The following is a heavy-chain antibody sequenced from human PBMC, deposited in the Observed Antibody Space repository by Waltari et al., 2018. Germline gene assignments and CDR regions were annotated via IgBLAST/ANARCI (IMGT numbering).Heavy chain of an antibody. CDR2: ISGDGDSK. CDR3: AKEQTRGFSYGYDAFDM. CDR1: GFTIDDYA. Sequence: EVQLVESGGGVVQPGGSLRLSCAASGFTIDDYAMHLVRQGPGKGLEWVSLISGDGDSKYYADTVKGRVTISRDNSKNSLYLQVNSLTTEDTALYYCAKEQTRGFSYGYDAFDMWGQGTMVTVSS. V-gene: IGHV3-43*02. J-gene: IGHJ3*02. D-gene: IGHD5-18*01.